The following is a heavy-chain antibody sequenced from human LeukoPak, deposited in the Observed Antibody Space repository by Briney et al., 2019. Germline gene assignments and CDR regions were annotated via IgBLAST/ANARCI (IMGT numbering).Heavy chain of an antibody. J-gene: IGHJ4*02. CDR3: ARVGSGDIYGYGDY. CDR1: GFTVRINY. CDR2: LYSGGNT. D-gene: IGHD5-18*01. Sequence: GGSLRLSCAASGFTVRINYMSWVRQAPGKGLEWVSVLYSGGNTYYADSVKGRFTISRDDSKNTLYLQMSSLRVEDTAGYYCARVGSGDIYGYGDYWGQGTLVTVSS. V-gene: IGHV3-66*01.